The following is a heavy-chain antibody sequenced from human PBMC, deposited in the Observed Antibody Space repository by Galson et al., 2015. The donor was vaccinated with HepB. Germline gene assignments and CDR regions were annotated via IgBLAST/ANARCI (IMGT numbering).Heavy chain of an antibody. J-gene: IGHJ4*02. CDR1: GYTFTTYT. D-gene: IGHD5-24*01. Sequence: SVKVSCKASGYTFTTYTINWIRQVLGQGLEWMGRINTYSDSTIYAQKFQDRVTMTADTSTTTAYLELGSLRADDTAVYYCARGGMAAIGGPSFDSWGQGTLVIVSS. CDR3: ARGGMAAIGGPSFDS. V-gene: IGHV1-18*01. CDR2: INTYSDST.